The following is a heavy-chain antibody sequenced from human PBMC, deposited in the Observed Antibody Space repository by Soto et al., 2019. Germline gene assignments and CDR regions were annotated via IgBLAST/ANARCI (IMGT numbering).Heavy chain of an antibody. CDR2: IYPGDSDT. V-gene: IGHV5-51*01. CDR3: HSFGWYGDYYYYGMDV. J-gene: IGHJ6*02. CDR1: GYSFTSYW. D-gene: IGHD6-19*01. Sequence: GESLKISCKGSGYSFTSYWIGWVRQMPGKGLEWMGIIYPGDSDTRYSPSFQGQVTISADKSISTAYLQWSSLKASDTAMYYCHSFGWYGDYYYYGMDVWGQGTTVTVSS.